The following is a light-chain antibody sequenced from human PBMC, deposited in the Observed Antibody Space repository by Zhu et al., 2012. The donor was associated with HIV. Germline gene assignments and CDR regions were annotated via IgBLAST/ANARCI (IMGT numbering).Light chain of an antibody. V-gene: IGKV3-15*01. J-gene: IGKJ1*01. CDR1: QSVRSN. CDR3: QQYNNWPPWT. Sequence: EIVMTQSPVTLSVSPGEGATLSCRASQSVRSNLAWYQHKPGQAPRLLIYGAFTRATGIPARFSGSGSGTEFTLTISSLQSEDFAVYYCQQYNNWPPWTFGQGTKVEIK. CDR2: GAF.